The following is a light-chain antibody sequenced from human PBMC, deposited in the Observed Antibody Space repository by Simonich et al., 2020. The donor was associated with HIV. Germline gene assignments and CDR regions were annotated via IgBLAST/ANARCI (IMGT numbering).Light chain of an antibody. V-gene: IGKV1-39*01. CDR1: QSISSY. J-gene: IGKJ4*01. CDR2: AAS. Sequence: DIQMTQSPYSLSASVGDRVTITCRASQSISSYLNWYQQKPGKAPKLLIYAASSLQSGVPSRFSGSGSGTDFTLTISSLQPDDFATYYCQQYNSYSLTFGGGTKVEIK. CDR3: QQYNSYSLT.